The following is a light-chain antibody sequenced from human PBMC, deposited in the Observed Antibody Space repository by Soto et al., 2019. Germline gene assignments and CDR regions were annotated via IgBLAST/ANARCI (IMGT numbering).Light chain of an antibody. CDR2: EVS. V-gene: IGLV2-14*01. CDR3: TSYTRSSTPLV. CDR1: SSDVGGYNY. Sequence: QSVLTQPASVSGSPGQSITICCTGTSSDVGGYNYVSWYQQHPGKAPKLMIYEVSNRPSGVSNRFSGSKSGNTASLTISGLQAEDEADYYCTSYTRSSTPLVFGGGTKLTVL. J-gene: IGLJ2*01.